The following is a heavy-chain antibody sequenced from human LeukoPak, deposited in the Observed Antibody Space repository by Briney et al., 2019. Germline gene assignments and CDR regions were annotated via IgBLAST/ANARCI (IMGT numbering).Heavy chain of an antibody. J-gene: IGHJ4*02. D-gene: IGHD3-10*01. Sequence: ASVKVSCKASGYTFTSYDINWVRQATGQGLEWMGWMNPNSGNTGYAQKFQGRVTITRNTSISTAYMELSSLRSEDTAVYYCARRGLWFGEPLDYWGQGTLVTVSS. CDR1: GYTFTSYD. CDR2: MNPNSGNT. CDR3: ARRGLWFGEPLDY. V-gene: IGHV1-8*03.